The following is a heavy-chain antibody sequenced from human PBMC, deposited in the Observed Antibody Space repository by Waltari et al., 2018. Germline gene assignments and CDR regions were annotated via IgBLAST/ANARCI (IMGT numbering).Heavy chain of an antibody. J-gene: IGHJ6*03. CDR2: GDPEEGET. CDR1: GYTFTDYY. Sequence: EVQLVQSGAEVKKPGATVKISCKASGYTFTDYYMHWVQQAPGKGLEWMGRGDPEEGETIYAEKCQGRVTITADTSTDTAYMELSSLRSEDTAVYYCATASTSTPNVRLYYYYMDVWGKGTTVTVSS. D-gene: IGHD2-2*01. CDR3: ATASTSTPNVRLYYYYMDV. V-gene: IGHV1-69-2*01.